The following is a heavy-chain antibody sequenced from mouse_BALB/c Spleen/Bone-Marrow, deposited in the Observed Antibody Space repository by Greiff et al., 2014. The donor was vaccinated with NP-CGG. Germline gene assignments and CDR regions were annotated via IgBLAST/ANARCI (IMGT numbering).Heavy chain of an antibody. CDR1: GYTFTDYN. D-gene: IGHD2-3*01. CDR2: IYPYNGGT. J-gene: IGHJ3*01. Sequence: VQLQQSGPELVKPGASVKISCKASGYTFTDYNMHWVKQSHGKSLEWIGYIYPYNGGTVYNQKFKSKATLTVDSSSSTAYMELRSLTSEDSAVYYCVRGGGYDGYYGLAYWGQGTLVTVSA. V-gene: IGHV1S29*02. CDR3: VRGGGYDGYYGLAY.